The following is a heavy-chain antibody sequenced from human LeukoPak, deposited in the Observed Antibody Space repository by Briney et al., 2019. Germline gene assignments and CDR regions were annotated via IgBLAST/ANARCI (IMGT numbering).Heavy chain of an antibody. D-gene: IGHD2-15*01. CDR2: ISGYNGKA. V-gene: IGHV1-18*01. J-gene: IGHJ5*02. CDR3: ARAGAVVDNWFDP. Sequence: GASVKVSCKASGYTFNTYGITWVRQAPGQGREWMGWISGYNGKAKYAQKLQDRGTMTTDTSTTTAYMELRSLRSDDTAVYYCARAGAVVDNWFDPWGQGTLVTVSS. CDR1: GYTFNTYG.